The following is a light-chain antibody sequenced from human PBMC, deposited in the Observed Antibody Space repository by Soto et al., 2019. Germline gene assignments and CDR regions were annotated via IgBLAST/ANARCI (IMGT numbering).Light chain of an antibody. CDR1: QSFHTNY. V-gene: IGKV3-20*01. CDR3: QQYGSSPGFT. CDR2: GAS. J-gene: IGKJ4*01. Sequence: EIVLTQSPGTLSLSPGERATLSCRASQSFHTNYLAWYQQRPGQAPGLLIYGASNRASGIPERFSGSGSGTDFTLTINRLEPEDSAVYFCQQYGSSPGFTFGGGTKIEIK.